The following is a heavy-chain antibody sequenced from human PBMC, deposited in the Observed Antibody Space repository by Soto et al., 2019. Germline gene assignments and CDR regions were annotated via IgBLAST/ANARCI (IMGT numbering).Heavy chain of an antibody. V-gene: IGHV4-59*08. J-gene: IGHJ4*02. CDR1: GGSISSYY. CDR2: LYYSGST. D-gene: IGHD3-9*01. Sequence: PSETLYLTCTVSGGSISSYYWSWIRQPPGKGLEWIGYLYYSGSTNYNPSLKSRVTISVDTSKNQFSLKLSSVTAADTAVYYCARHVPPEDPSYYDILTGSVGPFDYWGQGTLVTVSS. CDR3: ARHVPPEDPSYYDILTGSVGPFDY.